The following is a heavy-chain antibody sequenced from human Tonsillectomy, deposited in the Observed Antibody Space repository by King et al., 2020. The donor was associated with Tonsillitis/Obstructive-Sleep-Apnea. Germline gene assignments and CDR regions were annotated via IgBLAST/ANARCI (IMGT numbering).Heavy chain of an antibody. D-gene: IGHD3-3*01. J-gene: IGHJ3*02. CDR2: ISGSGGNT. Sequence: VQLEESGGGLVQPGGSLRLSCAASGFTFSSYAMTWVRQAPGKGLEWVSAISGSGGNTYYADSVKGRFTLSRDNSKNTLYLQMNSLRAEDTAVYYWAKDRVDYDFWSREASDIWGQGTMVTVSS. CDR3: AKDRVDYDFWSREASDI. CDR1: GFTFSSYA. V-gene: IGHV3-23*04.